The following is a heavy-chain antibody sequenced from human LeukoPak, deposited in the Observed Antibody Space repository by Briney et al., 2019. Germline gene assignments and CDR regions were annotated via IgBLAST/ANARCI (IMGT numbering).Heavy chain of an antibody. Sequence: SQTLSLTCAISGDSVSSNSAAWNWIRQSPSRGLEWLGRTYYRSKWYNDYAVSVKSRITINPDTSKNQFSLQLNSATPEDTAVYYCAREEYYYGSGSYYFPDWFDPWGQGTLVTVSS. CDR2: TYYRSKWYN. CDR3: AREEYYYGSGSYYFPDWFDP. D-gene: IGHD3-10*01. J-gene: IGHJ5*02. CDR1: GDSVSSNSAA. V-gene: IGHV6-1*01.